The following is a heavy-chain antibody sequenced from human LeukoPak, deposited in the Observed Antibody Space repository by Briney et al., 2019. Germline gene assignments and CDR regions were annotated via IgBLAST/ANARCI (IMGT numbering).Heavy chain of an antibody. CDR2: IQRKTDGGTT. J-gene: IGHJ4*02. Sequence: PGGSLRLSCAASGFTFSDAWMSWVRLSPGKGLEWVGRIQRKTDGGTTDYGACVKGRFSISRDDSKDTLYLQMNSLRTEDTAVYYCTTVSSYMRGLAGFDSWGQGTLVTVSS. D-gene: IGHD6-19*01. CDR1: GFTFSDAW. V-gene: IGHV3-15*01. CDR3: TTVSSYMRGLAGFDS.